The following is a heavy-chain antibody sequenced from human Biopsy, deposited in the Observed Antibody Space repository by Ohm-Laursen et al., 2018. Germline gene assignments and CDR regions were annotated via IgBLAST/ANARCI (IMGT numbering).Heavy chain of an antibody. Sequence: SVKVSCKASGYTFTSYDINWVRQATGQGLEWMGWMNPNSGNTDYAQKFQGRVTMARNTSISTAYMELNSLRSEDTAVYYCARGSFWFGGNYYYYGMDVWGQGTTVTVSS. CDR3: ARGSFWFGGNYYYYGMDV. V-gene: IGHV1-8*01. D-gene: IGHD3-10*01. CDR2: MNPNSGNT. CDR1: GYTFTSYD. J-gene: IGHJ6*02.